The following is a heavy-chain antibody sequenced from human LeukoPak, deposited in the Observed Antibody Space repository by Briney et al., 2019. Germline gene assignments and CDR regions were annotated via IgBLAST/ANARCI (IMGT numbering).Heavy chain of an antibody. J-gene: IGHJ5*02. CDR2: ISGSGGST. CDR3: ASLLRYFDRSNWFDP. CDR1: GFTFSSYA. D-gene: IGHD3-9*01. Sequence: PGGSLRLSCAASGFTFSSYAMSWVRQAPGKGLEWVSAISGSGGSTYCADSVKGRFTISRDNSKNTLYLQMNSLRAEDTAVYYCASLLRYFDRSNWFDPWGQGTLVTVSS. V-gene: IGHV3-23*01.